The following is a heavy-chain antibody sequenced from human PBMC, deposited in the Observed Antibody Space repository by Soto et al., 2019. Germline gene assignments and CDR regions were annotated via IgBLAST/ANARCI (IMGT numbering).Heavy chain of an antibody. CDR3: ARLLVNFWSGYDYYMDV. J-gene: IGHJ6*03. D-gene: IGHD3-3*01. CDR1: GGSISSSSYY. Sequence: PSETLSLTCTVSGGSISSSSYYWGWIRQPPGKGLEWIGSIYYSGSTYYNPSLKSRVTISVDTSKNQFSLKLSSVTAADTAVYYCARLLVNFWSGYDYYMDVWGKGTTVTVSS. CDR2: IYYSGST. V-gene: IGHV4-39*01.